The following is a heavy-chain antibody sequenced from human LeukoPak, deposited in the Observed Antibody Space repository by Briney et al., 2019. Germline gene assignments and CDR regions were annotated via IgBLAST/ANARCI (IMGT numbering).Heavy chain of an antibody. CDR2: IKSKTHGGTT. J-gene: IGHJ4*02. CDR1: GFTFTNAW. Sequence: PGGSLRLSCAASGFTFTNAWMTWVRQAPGKGLEWVGRIKSKTHGGTTDYAAPVKGRFTISRDDSKNTLYLQMNSLKTEDTAIYYCTTAGYSGYGWNYWGQGALVTVSS. D-gene: IGHD5-12*01. V-gene: IGHV3-15*01. CDR3: TTAGYSGYGWNY.